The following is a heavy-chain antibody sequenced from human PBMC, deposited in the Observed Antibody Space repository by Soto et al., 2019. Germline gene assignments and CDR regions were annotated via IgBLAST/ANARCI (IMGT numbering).Heavy chain of an antibody. CDR3: AIPGRDYWTGRYSFDR. CDR1: DFDFSSNG. CDR2: ISYDGSIT. V-gene: IGHV3-30*03. Sequence: QVQLVQSGGGVVQPGRSLRLSCAASDFDFSSNGMHWIRQAPGTGLEWVAVISYDGSITYYADSVKGRFTISRDNSKNTLYLKMNILRAEDTAVYYCAIPGRDYWTGRYSFDRLGPGTLVSVSS. D-gene: IGHD3-3*01. J-gene: IGHJ4*02.